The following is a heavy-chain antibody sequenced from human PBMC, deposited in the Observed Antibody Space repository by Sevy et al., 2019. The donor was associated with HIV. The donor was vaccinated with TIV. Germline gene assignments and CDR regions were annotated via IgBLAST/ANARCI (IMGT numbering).Heavy chain of an antibody. J-gene: IGHJ1*01. CDR3: ALFPSGHDVPFFES. Sequence: SGPTLVKPTQTLALTCTFSGSSLYISGVGVAWIRQPPGKALEWLALIYWDDDEHYSPSLKNRLTITKDTSKNQVVLTMTTMDPVDTATYFCALFPSGHDVPFFESWGHGLLVTVSS. CDR1: GSSLYISGVG. CDR2: IYWDDDE. V-gene: IGHV2-5*02. D-gene: IGHD1-26*01.